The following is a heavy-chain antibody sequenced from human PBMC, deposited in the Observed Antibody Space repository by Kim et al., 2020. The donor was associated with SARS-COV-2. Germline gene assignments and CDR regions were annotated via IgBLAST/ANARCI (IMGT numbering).Heavy chain of an antibody. V-gene: IGHV1-2*02. CDR2: INPNSGGT. Sequence: ASVKVSCKASGYTFTGYYMHWVRQAPGQGLEWMGWINPNSGGTNYAQKFQGRVTMTRDTSISTAYMELSRLRSDDTAVYYCARDTDIVVVPAATFDPWGQGTLVTVSS. CDR1: GYTFTGYY. J-gene: IGHJ5*02. D-gene: IGHD2-2*01. CDR3: ARDTDIVVVPAATFDP.